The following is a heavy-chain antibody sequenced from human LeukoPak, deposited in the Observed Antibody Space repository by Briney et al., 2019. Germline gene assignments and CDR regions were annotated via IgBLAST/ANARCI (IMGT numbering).Heavy chain of an antibody. CDR2: ISWNSGSI. CDR1: GFTFDDYA. V-gene: IGHV3-9*01. D-gene: IGHD4-23*01. J-gene: IGHJ3*02. Sequence: GGSLRLSCAASGFTFDDYAMHWVRQAPGKGLEWVSGISWNSGSIGYADSVKGRFTISRDNAKNSLYLQMNSLRAEDTAVYYCASGGDSYAFDIWGQGTMVTVSS. CDR3: ASGGDSYAFDI.